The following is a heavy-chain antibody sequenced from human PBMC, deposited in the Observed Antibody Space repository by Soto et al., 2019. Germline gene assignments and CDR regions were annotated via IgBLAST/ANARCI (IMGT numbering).Heavy chain of an antibody. CDR2: INPAGNVQ. CDR1: GLTFSISW. Sequence: VQLVESGGGLVQPGEPLRLSCTASGLTFSISWMTWVRQAPGEGLEWVSNINPAGNVQQYADSLKERFTISRDNAKNSLFLQMSGLRVQDTALYYCATANTPYAFDMWGQGTMVTVSS. CDR3: ATANTPYAFDM. J-gene: IGHJ3*02. V-gene: IGHV3-7*01.